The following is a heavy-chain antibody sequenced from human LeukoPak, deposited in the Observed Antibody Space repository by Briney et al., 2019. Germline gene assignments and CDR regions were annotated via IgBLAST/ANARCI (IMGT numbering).Heavy chain of an antibody. CDR3: AKDIGDSYGYNVDYYYYMDV. J-gene: IGHJ6*03. CDR2: VSGSGGST. D-gene: IGHD5-18*01. CDR1: GITFSSYG. Sequence: GGSLRLSCAASGITFSSYGMSWVRQAPGKGLEWVSGVSGSGGSTYYADSLKGRSTISKDNSKNMLYLRMNSLRAEDTALYYCAKDIGDSYGYNVDYYYYMDVWGKGTTVTVSS. V-gene: IGHV3-23*01.